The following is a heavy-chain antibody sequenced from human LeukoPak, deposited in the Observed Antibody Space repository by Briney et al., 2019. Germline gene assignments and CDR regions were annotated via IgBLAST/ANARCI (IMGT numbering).Heavy chain of an antibody. CDR1: GGTFNSYA. Sequence: GASVKVSCKASGGTFNSYAMSWVRQAPGKGLEWVSVIGGSNGITFYVGSVKGRFAISRDNSKDTLYLQMNSLRAEDTAVYYCARNENSGWGYFDYWGQGTLVTVSS. D-gene: IGHD5-12*01. V-gene: IGHV3-23*01. J-gene: IGHJ4*02. CDR2: IGGSNGIT. CDR3: ARNENSGWGYFDY.